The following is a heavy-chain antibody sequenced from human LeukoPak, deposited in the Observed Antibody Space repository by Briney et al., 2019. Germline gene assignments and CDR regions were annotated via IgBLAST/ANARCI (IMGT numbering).Heavy chain of an antibody. J-gene: IGHJ4*02. Sequence: ASVKVSCKASGYTFTGYYMHWVRQAPGQGLEWMGWINPNSGGTNYAQKFQGRVTMSRDTSINTAYMDLSRLRSDDTAVYYCARGDYDILTGWPYWGQGTLVTVSS. CDR1: GYTFTGYY. CDR3: ARGDYDILTGWPY. V-gene: IGHV1-2*02. CDR2: INPNSGGT. D-gene: IGHD3-9*01.